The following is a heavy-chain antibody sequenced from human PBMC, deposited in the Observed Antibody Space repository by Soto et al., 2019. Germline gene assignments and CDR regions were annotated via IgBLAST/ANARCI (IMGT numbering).Heavy chain of an antibody. Sequence: GGSLRLSCAASGFTFSDYYMSWIRQAPGKGLEWVSYISSSGSTIYYADSVKGRFTISRDNAKNSLYLQMNSLRAEDTAVYYCARLGGSGSFKPYYYYGMDVWGQGTTVTVSS. D-gene: IGHD3-10*01. CDR1: GFTFSDYY. CDR3: ARLGGSGSFKPYYYYGMDV. J-gene: IGHJ6*02. CDR2: ISSSGSTI. V-gene: IGHV3-11*01.